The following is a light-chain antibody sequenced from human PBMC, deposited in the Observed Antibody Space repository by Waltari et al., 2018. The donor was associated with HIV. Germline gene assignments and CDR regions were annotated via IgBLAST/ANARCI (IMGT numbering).Light chain of an antibody. CDR3: QVWDSSSDHYV. Sequence: SYVLTQPPSVSVAPGKPARITCGGNNIGSNRVHWYQQKPGQAPVLVIYDDGDRPSGIPERFSGSNSGNTATLTISRVEAGDEADYYCQVWDSSSDHYVFGTGTKVTVL. CDR1: NIGSNR. J-gene: IGLJ1*01. CDR2: DDG. V-gene: IGLV3-21*04.